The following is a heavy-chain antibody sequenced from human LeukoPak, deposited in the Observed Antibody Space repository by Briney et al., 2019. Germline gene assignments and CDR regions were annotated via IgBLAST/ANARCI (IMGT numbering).Heavy chain of an antibody. Sequence: PGGSLRLSCAASGFTFSSYSMNWVRQAPGKGLEWVSSITSNSSHIYYADSVKGRFTISRDNAKNSLYLQMNSLRAEDTAVYYCARDDSSSWYEGHWFDPWGQGTLATVSS. J-gene: IGHJ5*02. CDR1: GFTFSSYS. V-gene: IGHV3-21*01. D-gene: IGHD6-13*01. CDR3: ARDDSSSWYEGHWFDP. CDR2: ITSNSSHI.